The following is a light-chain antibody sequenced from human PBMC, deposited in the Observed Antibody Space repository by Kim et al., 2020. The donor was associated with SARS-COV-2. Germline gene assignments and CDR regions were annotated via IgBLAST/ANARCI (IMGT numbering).Light chain of an antibody. CDR3: TAWGGSLRGRV. V-gene: IGLV1-44*01. CDR2: PTN. Sequence: QFVLTQPPSVSGTPGQTVTISCSGSSSNIGSNPVNWYQQLPGTAPKLLIHPTNERPSGVPDRFSGSKSGTSASLAIRALQSEDEPVYYCTAWGGSLRGRVFGRGTPLT. CDR1: SSNIGSNP. J-gene: IGLJ2*01.